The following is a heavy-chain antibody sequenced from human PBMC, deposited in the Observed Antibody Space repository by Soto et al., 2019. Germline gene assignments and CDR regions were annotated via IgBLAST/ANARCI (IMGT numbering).Heavy chain of an antibody. Sequence: QVQLVESAGGVVQPGRSLRLSCAASGFTFSSYGMHWVRQAPGKGLEWVAVIWYDGSNKYYADSVKGRFTISRDNSKNTLYLQMNSLRAEDTAVYYCARAHYDSSSNPTFDIWGQGTMVTVSS. V-gene: IGHV3-33*01. D-gene: IGHD3-22*01. CDR3: ARAHYDSSSNPTFDI. CDR1: GFTFSSYG. CDR2: IWYDGSNK. J-gene: IGHJ3*02.